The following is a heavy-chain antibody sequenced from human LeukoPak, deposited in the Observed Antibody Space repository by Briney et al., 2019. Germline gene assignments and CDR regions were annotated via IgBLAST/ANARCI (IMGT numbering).Heavy chain of an antibody. CDR1: GYTFTAYY. V-gene: IGHV1-2*06. J-gene: IGHJ5*02. CDR2: INPNSGDT. Sequence: ASVKVSCKASGYTFTAYYIHWVRQAPGQGLEWMGRINPNSGDTNYAQKFQGRVTMTRDTPISTAYMELSRLRSDDTAVYYCARVSSPLQYNWFDPWGQGTLVAVSS. D-gene: IGHD1-14*01. CDR3: ARVSSPLQYNWFDP.